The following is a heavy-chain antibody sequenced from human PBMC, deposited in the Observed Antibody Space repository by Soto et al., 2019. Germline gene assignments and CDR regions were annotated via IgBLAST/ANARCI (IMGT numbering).Heavy chain of an antibody. CDR2: INHSGST. Sequence: SETLSLTCAVYGGSFSGYYWSWIRQPPGKGLEWIGEINHSGSTNYNPSLKSRVTISVDTSKNQFSLKLSSVTAADTAVYYCARSRQYSNYAPPEYYYYYYMDVWGKGTTVTVSS. CDR1: GGSFSGYY. CDR3: ARSRQYSNYAPPEYYYYYYMDV. V-gene: IGHV4-34*01. D-gene: IGHD4-4*01. J-gene: IGHJ6*03.